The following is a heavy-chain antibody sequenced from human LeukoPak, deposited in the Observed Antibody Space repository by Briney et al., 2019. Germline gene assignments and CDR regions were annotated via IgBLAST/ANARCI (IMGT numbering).Heavy chain of an antibody. CDR3: ARPTGIFYYGMDV. CDR1: GFTFSTYS. V-gene: IGHV3-48*02. J-gene: IGHJ6*02. CDR2: ISSRSSTI. D-gene: IGHD4-17*01. Sequence: GGSLRLSCAASGFTFSTYSMNWVRQAPGKGLEWVSYISSRSSTIYYTDSVRGRFTISRDNAKNSLYLQMNSLRDEDTAIYYCARPTGIFYYGMDVWGQGTTVTVSS.